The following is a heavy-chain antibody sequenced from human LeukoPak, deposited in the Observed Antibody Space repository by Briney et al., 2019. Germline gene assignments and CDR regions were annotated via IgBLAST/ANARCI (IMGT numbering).Heavy chain of an antibody. CDR3: ARDQDGDSFDY. D-gene: IGHD4-17*01. CDR2: INPNSGGT. J-gene: IGHJ4*02. Sequence: ASVKVSCKASGYTFTGFYIHWVRQAPGQGLEWMGWINPNSGGTNYAQKFQGRVTMTRDTSISTAYMELNRLRSDDTAVYYCARDQDGDSFDYWGQGTLVTVSS. V-gene: IGHV1-2*02. CDR1: GYTFTGFY.